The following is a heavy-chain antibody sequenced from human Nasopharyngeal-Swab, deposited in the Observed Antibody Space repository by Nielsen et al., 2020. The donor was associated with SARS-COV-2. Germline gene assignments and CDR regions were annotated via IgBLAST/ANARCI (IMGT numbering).Heavy chain of an antibody. J-gene: IGHJ4*02. CDR2: IVVGSGNT. Sequence: SVKVSCKASGGTFSSYAISWVRQAPGQRLEWIGWIVVGSGNTNYAQKFQERVTITRDMSTSTAYMELSSLRSEDTAVYYCAADDPLSMTTVDYWGQGTLVTVSS. V-gene: IGHV1-58*02. CDR3: AADDPLSMTTVDY. CDR1: GGTFSSYA. D-gene: IGHD4-17*01.